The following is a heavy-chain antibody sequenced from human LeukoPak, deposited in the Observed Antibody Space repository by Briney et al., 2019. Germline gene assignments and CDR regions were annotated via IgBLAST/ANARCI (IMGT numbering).Heavy chain of an antibody. J-gene: IGHJ5*02. CDR3: ARGLTTGLNWFDP. CDR1: GGSFSGYY. V-gene: IGHV4-59*01. D-gene: IGHD1-14*01. Sequence: SETLSLTCAVYGGSFSGYYWSWIRQPPGKGLEWIGYIYYSGNTNYNPSLKSRVTISVDTSRNQFSLKLSSVTAADTAVYYCARGLTTGLNWFDPWGQGTLVTVSS. CDR2: IYYSGNT.